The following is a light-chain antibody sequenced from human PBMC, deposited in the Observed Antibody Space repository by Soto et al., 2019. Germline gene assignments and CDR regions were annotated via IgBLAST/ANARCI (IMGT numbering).Light chain of an antibody. CDR3: QKYNRAPWT. CDR1: QDISNY. Sequence: DIQMTQSPSSLSASVGDRVTLTCRASQDISNYLAWYQQNPGKVPKLLIYAASTLQSGVPSRFSGSGSGTDFTLTISSLQPEDVATYYCQKYNRAPWTFGPGTKVEIK. CDR2: AAS. J-gene: IGKJ1*01. V-gene: IGKV1-27*01.